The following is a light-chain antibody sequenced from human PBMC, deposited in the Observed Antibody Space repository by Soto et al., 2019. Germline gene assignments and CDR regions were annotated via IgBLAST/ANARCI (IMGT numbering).Light chain of an antibody. CDR2: GAN. CDR3: QQSYRTPPT. V-gene: IGKV1-39*01. Sequence: IQMTQSPSSLSASVGDRVTISCRASQGIGNALGWYQQKTGKAPMLLIYGANFLQSGVPSRFSGSGSGTDFTLTISSLQPEDFGTYYCQQSYRTPPTFGQGTKLEI. J-gene: IGKJ2*01. CDR1: QGIGNA.